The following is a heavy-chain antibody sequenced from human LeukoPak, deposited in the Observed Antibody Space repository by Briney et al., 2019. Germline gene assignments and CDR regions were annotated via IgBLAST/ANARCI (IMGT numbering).Heavy chain of an antibody. D-gene: IGHD5-18*01. CDR2: ISSRSSTI. Sequence: GSLRLSCPASGFTFSDYNMNWVRQAPGKGLEWISYISSRSSTIYYADSVKGRFTISRDNAQNSLHLQMNSLRDEDTAVYYCARDVDTGLVTPPLDYWGQGTLVTVSS. V-gene: IGHV3-48*02. CDR3: ARDVDTGLVTPPLDY. CDR1: GFTFSDYN. J-gene: IGHJ4*02.